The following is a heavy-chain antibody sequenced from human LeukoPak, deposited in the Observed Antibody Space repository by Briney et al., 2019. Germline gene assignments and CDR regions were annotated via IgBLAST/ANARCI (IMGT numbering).Heavy chain of an antibody. CDR2: ISERGGST. Sequence: GGSLRLSCVVSGVSLSNYAMTWVRQAPGKGLEWVSYISERGGSTTYADSVKGRFTISRDNSKNTLYLQMNSLRAEDTAVYYCARDSSSWYYFDYWGQGTLVTVSS. CDR3: ARDSSSWYYFDY. D-gene: IGHD6-13*01. V-gene: IGHV3-23*01. CDR1: GVSLSNYA. J-gene: IGHJ4*02.